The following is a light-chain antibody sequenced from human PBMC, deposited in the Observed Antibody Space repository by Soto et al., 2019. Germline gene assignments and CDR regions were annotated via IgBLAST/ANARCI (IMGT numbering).Light chain of an antibody. CDR1: QSVSSSY. CDR2: GAS. Sequence: EIVLTQSPGTLSLSPGERATLSCRASQSVSSSYLAWYQQKPGQAPRLLIYGASSRATGIPDRFSGSGSGPDCPRTTSRLEPEDFAVYYCQQYGSSPQTFGQGTKVEIK. CDR3: QQYGSSPQT. V-gene: IGKV3-20*01. J-gene: IGKJ1*01.